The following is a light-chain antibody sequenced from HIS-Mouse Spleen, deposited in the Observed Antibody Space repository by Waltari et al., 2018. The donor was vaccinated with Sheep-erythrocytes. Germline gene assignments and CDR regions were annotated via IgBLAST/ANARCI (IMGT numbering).Light chain of an antibody. Sequence: QSALTQPRSVSGSPGQSVTISCTGTSGYVGGYNYVSWYQQHPVKAPKLMIYDVSKRPSGVPDRFSGSKSGNTASLTISGLQAEDEADYYCCSYAGSYNYVFGTGTKVTVL. CDR3: CSYAGSYNYV. CDR2: DVS. CDR1: SGYVGGYNY. J-gene: IGLJ1*01. V-gene: IGLV2-11*01.